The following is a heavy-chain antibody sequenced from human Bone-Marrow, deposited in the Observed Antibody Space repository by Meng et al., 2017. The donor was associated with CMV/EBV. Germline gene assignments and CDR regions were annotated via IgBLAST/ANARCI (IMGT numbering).Heavy chain of an antibody. V-gene: IGHV4-34*01. CDR3: ARTDPRYCSSTSCSRWAY. CDR2: INHSGST. Sequence: SETLSLTCAVYGGSFSGYYWSWIRQPPGKGLEWIGEINHSGSTNYNPSLKSRVTISVDTSKNQFSLKLSSVTAADTAVYYCARTDPRYCSSTSCSRWAYWGQGTLVTGYS. CDR1: GGSFSGYY. D-gene: IGHD2-2*01. J-gene: IGHJ4*02.